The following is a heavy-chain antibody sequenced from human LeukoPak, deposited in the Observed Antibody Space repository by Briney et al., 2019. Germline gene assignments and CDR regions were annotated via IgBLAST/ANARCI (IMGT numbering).Heavy chain of an antibody. J-gene: IGHJ3*02. D-gene: IGHD6-13*01. Sequence: GASVKVSCKASGGTFSSYAISWVRQAPGQGLEWMGGIIPIFGTANYAQKFQGRVTITADESTSTAYMELSSLRSEDTAVYYCARDAERYSSSWFHDAFDIWGQGTMVTVSS. CDR2: IIPIFGTA. V-gene: IGHV1-69*13. CDR1: GGTFSSYA. CDR3: ARDAERYSSSWFHDAFDI.